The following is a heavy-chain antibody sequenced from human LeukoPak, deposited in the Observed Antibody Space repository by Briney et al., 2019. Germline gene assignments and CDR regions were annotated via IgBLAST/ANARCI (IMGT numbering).Heavy chain of an antibody. V-gene: IGHV4-34*01. Sequence: SETLSLTCAVYGGSFSGYYWSWIRQPPGKGLEWIGEINHSGSTNYNPSLKSRVTISVDTSKNQFSLKLGSVTAADTAVYYCAREPKTRYCTNGVCYFDYWGQGTPVTVSS. CDR1: GGSFSGYY. CDR2: INHSGST. CDR3: AREPKTRYCTNGVCYFDY. J-gene: IGHJ4*02. D-gene: IGHD2-8*01.